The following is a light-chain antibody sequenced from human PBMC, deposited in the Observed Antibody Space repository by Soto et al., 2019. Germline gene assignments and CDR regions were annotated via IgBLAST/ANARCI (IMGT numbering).Light chain of an antibody. CDR1: SSDVGAYNY. Sequence: QSVLTQPASVSGSPGQSITISCTGTSSDVGAYNYVSWYQQHPGKAPKLMIYEVSNRPSGVSNRFSGSKSGNTASLTISGLQAEDEADYYCSSYTSSIYYVFGTGTKVTVL. V-gene: IGLV2-14*01. J-gene: IGLJ1*01. CDR3: SSYTSSIYYV. CDR2: EVS.